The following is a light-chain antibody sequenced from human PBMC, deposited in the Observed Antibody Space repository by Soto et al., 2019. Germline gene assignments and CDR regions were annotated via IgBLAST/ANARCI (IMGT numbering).Light chain of an antibody. CDR3: QQSYSIPCT. J-gene: IGKJ2*02. V-gene: IGKV1-39*01. Sequence: DIKMTQSPSSLSASVGDRVTITCRASQSISSYLNWYQQKPGKAPKPLIYAASSLQSGVPSRFSGSGSGTDFTLTISSLQPEDFATYYCQQSYSIPCTFGQGTKLEIK. CDR1: QSISSY. CDR2: AAS.